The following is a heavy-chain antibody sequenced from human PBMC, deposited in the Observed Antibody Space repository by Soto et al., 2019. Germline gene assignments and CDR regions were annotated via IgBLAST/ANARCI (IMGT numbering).Heavy chain of an antibody. V-gene: IGHV4-59*01. J-gene: IGHJ5*02. CDR2: IYYSGST. CDR3: ARGYSSSWPIENWFDP. CDR1: GGSISSYY. Sequence: SETLSLTCTVSGGSISSYYWIWIRQPPGKGLEWIGYIYYSGSTNYNPSLKSRVTISVDTSKNQFSLKLSSVTAADTAVYYCARGYSSSWPIENWFDPWGQGTLVTVSS. D-gene: IGHD6-13*01.